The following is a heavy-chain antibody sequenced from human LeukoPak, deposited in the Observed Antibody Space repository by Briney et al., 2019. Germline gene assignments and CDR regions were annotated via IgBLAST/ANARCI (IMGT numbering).Heavy chain of an antibody. V-gene: IGHV1-46*01. CDR3: AREIVATENNWFDP. CDR2: INPSGGST. Sequence: ASVKVSCRASGYTFTTYYIHWVRQAPGQGLEWMGIINPSGGSTSSAQKFQGRVTMTRDTSANTVYMELSSLRSEDTAVYYCAREIVATENNWFDPWGQGTLVIVSS. CDR1: GYTFTTYY. J-gene: IGHJ5*02. D-gene: IGHD5-12*01.